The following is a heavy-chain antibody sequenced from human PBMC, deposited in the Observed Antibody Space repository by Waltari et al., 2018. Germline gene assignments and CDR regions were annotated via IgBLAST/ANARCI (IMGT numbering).Heavy chain of an antibody. J-gene: IGHJ4*02. CDR1: GYPFIDYY. D-gene: IGHD1-26*01. CDR2: INPNSGAT. Sequence: QVQLVQSGAEVKKPGASVKVSCRASGYPFIDYYMHWVRQAPGQGLEWMGWINPNSGATNYAQKFQGRVTMTRDTSINTAYMELRRLRSDDTAVYFCARWEILDYWGQGTLVTVFS. V-gene: IGHV1-2*02. CDR3: ARWEILDY.